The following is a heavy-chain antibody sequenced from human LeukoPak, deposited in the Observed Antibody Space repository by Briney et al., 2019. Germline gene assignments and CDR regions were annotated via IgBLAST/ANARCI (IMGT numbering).Heavy chain of an antibody. V-gene: IGHV3-30*02. Sequence: GGSLRLSCAASGFTFSSYGMHWVRQAPGKGLEWVAFIRYDGSNKYYADSVKGRFTISRDNSKNTLYLQMNSLRAEDTAVYYCAKDSAMVITFGGVIDYWGQGTLVTVSS. CDR3: AKDSAMVITFGGVIDY. J-gene: IGHJ4*02. CDR2: IRYDGSNK. CDR1: GFTFSSYG. D-gene: IGHD3-16*02.